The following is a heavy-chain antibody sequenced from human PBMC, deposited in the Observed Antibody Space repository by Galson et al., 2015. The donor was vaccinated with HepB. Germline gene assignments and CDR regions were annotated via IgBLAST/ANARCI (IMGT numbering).Heavy chain of an antibody. CDR1: GFTFSSYE. Sequence: SLRLSCAASGFTFSSYEMNWVRQAPGKGLEWVSYISSSGSTIYYADSVKGRFTISRDNAKNSLYLQMNSLRAEDTAVYYCARDRGGYGDPIRGIYYYYCGMDVWGQGTTVTVSS. J-gene: IGHJ6*02. CDR3: ARDRGGYGDPIRGIYYYYCGMDV. V-gene: IGHV3-48*03. CDR2: ISSSGSTI. D-gene: IGHD4-17*01.